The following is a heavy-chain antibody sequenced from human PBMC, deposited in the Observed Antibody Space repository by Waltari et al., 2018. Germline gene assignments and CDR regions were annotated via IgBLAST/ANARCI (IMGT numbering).Heavy chain of an antibody. J-gene: IGHJ1*01. CDR1: GFAFDNFY. D-gene: IGHD2-2*01. CDR2: ISDSGATT. Sequence: EVQLLESGGGLEQPGGSLRLSCAASGFAFDNFYMTWVRQALGRGLEWVSAISDSGATTYYADSVKGRFTISRDNYKKMLYLQMSSLRVDDTAVYYCATYGQSPRNDQWGQGTQLTVSS. V-gene: IGHV3-23*01. CDR3: ATYGQSPRNDQ.